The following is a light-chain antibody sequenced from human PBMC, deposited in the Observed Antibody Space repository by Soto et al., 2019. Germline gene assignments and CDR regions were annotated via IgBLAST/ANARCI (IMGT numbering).Light chain of an antibody. V-gene: IGKV1-5*01. Sequence: DIQMTQSPSTLSASVGDRVTITCRASQSIGKWLAWYQQKPMKAPDLLIYDASSLERGVPSRFSGSGSGTEFTLNICGLQPDDFATYYCQQYHSHSPWTFGQGTKVEVK. CDR1: QSIGKW. J-gene: IGKJ1*01. CDR2: DAS. CDR3: QQYHSHSPWT.